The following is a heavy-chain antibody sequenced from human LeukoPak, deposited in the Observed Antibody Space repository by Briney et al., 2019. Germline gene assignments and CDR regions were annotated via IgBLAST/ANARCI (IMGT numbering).Heavy chain of an antibody. CDR1: GFTFSSYG. CDR3: AGYYDSSGYYYDAFDI. J-gene: IGHJ3*02. CDR2: ISGSGGST. Sequence: AGGSLRLSCAASGFTFSSYGMSWVRQAPGKGLEWVSAISGSGGSTYYADSVKGRFTISRDNSKNTLYLQMNSLRAEDTAVYYCAGYYDSSGYYYDAFDIWGQGTMVTVSS. D-gene: IGHD3-22*01. V-gene: IGHV3-23*01.